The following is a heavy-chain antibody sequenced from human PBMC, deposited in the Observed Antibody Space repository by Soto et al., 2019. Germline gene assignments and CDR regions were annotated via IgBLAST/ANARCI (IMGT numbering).Heavy chain of an antibody. CDR1: GFTFSSYN. Sequence: QVQLVESGGGVVQPGRSLRLSCAASGFTFSSYNMEWVRQAPGKGLEWVTVISFDGSNKYYADSVKGRFTISRDNSKNRLYLQMNSLRAEDTAVYYCVREVWTFYYHCGMDVWGQGTTVTVSS. D-gene: IGHD2-21*01. CDR2: ISFDGSNK. CDR3: VREVWTFYYHCGMDV. V-gene: IGHV3-30-3*01. J-gene: IGHJ6*02.